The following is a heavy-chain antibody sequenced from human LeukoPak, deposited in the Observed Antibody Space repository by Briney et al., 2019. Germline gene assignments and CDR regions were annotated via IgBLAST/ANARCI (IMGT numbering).Heavy chain of an antibody. V-gene: IGHV3-9*01. J-gene: IGHJ6*02. Sequence: GGPLTLPCPASGFPYGVFGMHGPRQATGRGREWVSSISGNSGSLGYADSVKGRFPISRDNAKKSLYLQMNNLRAEDTALYYCAKGWFGDVYYYGIDVWGQGTTVTVSS. CDR2: ISGNSGSL. CDR3: AKGWFGDVYYYGIDV. CDR1: GFPYGVFG. D-gene: IGHD3-10*01.